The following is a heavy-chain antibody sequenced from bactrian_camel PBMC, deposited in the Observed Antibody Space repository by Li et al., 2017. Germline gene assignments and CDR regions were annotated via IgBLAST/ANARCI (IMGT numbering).Heavy chain of an antibody. CDR3: ARNRDGAG. CDR1: GDTYTNYC. V-gene: IGHV3S1*01. J-gene: IGHJ4*01. CDR2: IFTGGDAT. D-gene: IGHD1*01. Sequence: HVQLVESGGGSVQAGGSLRLSCSVSGDTYTNYCMGWLRQAPGKEREAVAGIFTGGDATYVADSVKGRFTISQDKAKNTAYLQLNSLKIEDTAMYYCARNRDGAGRGQGTQVTVS.